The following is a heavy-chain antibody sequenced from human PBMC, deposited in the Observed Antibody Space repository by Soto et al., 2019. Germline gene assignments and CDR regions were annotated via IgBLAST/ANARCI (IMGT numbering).Heavy chain of an antibody. D-gene: IGHD3-10*01. CDR1: GFTFRSYA. CDR2: ISRDGSNK. CDR3: ARSRSGAVADSFDF. Sequence: QVQVVESGGGVVQPGRSLRLSCAASGFTFRSYAIHWVRQAPGKGLVWVAVISRDGSNKYYVDSVKGRFTISRDNSKDTVYLQMNSLRDEDSAMFYCARSRSGAVADSFDFWGQGTLVTVSS. V-gene: IGHV3-30*04. J-gene: IGHJ4*02.